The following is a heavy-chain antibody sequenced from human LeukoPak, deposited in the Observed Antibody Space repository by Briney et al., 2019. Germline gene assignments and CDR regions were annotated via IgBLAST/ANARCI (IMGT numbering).Heavy chain of an antibody. CDR2: IYSGGST. CDR3: ARLISAYWFDP. D-gene: IGHD2-21*01. V-gene: IGHV3-53*01. CDR1: GFTVSSNY. J-gene: IGHJ5*02. Sequence: GGSLRLSCAASGFTVSSNYMSWVRQAPGKGLEWVSVIYSGGSTYYADSVKGRFTISRDNSKNTLYLQMNSLRAEDTAVYYCARLISAYWFDPWGQGTLVTVSS.